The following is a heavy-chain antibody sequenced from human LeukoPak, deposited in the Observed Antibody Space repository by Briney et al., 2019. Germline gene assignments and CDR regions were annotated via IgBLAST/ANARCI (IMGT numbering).Heavy chain of an antibody. CDR1: GYTFTSYY. J-gene: IGHJ4*02. CDR3: AREIDYCSGGSCYLEVFDY. V-gene: IGHV1-46*01. CDR2: INPSGGST. Sequence: GASVKVSCKASGYTFTSYYMHWVRQAPGQGLEWVGIINPSGGSTSYAQKFQGRVTMTRDTSTSTVYMELSSLRSEDTAVYYCAREIDYCSGGSCYLEVFDYWGQGTLVTVSS. D-gene: IGHD2-15*01.